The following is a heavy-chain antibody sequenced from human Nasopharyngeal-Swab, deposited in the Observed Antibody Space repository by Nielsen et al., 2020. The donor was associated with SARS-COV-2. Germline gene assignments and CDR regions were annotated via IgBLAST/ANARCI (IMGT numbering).Heavy chain of an antibody. CDR3: AREGIVGATDLSFDY. CDR2: ISYDGSNK. D-gene: IGHD1-26*01. J-gene: IGHJ4*02. V-gene: IGHV3-30*03. CDR1: GFTFSSYW. Sequence: GGSLRLSCAASGFTFSSYWMSCVRQAPGKGLEWVAVISYDGSNKYYADSVKGRFTISRDNSKNTLYLQMNSLRAEDTAVYYCAREGIVGATDLSFDYWGQGTLVTVSS.